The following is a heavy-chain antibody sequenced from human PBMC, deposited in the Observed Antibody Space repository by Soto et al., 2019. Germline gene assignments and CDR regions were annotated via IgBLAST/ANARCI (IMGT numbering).Heavy chain of an antibody. D-gene: IGHD2-2*01. J-gene: IGHJ4*02. CDR3: GRCSSTSCHWGADY. CDR2: ISYDGNNK. CDR1: GFTFSSYA. Sequence: QVQLVESGGGVVQPGRSLRLSCTASGFTFSSYAMHWVRQAPGKGLEWVALISYDGNNKYYADSVKGRFTISRDNSKNTLYLQINSLRTEDTAVYYCGRCSSTSCHWGADYWGQGTLVTVAS. V-gene: IGHV3-30-3*01.